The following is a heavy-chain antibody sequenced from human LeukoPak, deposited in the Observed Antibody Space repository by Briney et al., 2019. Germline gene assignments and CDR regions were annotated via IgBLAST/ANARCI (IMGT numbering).Heavy chain of an antibody. D-gene: IGHD2-15*01. CDR2: ISGSGGNT. J-gene: IGHJ4*02. CDR3: AKSVVAATAIFDY. CDR1: GFTFSSYA. V-gene: IGHV3-23*01. Sequence: TGGSLRLSCAASGFTFSSYAMSWVRQAPGKGLEWVSAISGSGGNTYYADSVKGRFTISRDNSKNTLYLQMNSLRAEDTAVYYCAKSVVAATAIFDYWGQGTLVTVSS.